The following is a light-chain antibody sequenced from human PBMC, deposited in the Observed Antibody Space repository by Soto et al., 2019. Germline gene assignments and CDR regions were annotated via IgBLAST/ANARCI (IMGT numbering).Light chain of an antibody. CDR3: QAWDSGTAGV. CDR1: KLGDKY. Sequence: SYELTQPPSVSVSPGQTASITCSGDKLGDKYACWYQQKPGQSPVLVIYQDNKRPSGIPERFSGSNSGNTATLTISGTQAMDEADYYCQAWDSGTAGVFGTGTKLTVL. V-gene: IGLV3-1*01. J-gene: IGLJ1*01. CDR2: QDN.